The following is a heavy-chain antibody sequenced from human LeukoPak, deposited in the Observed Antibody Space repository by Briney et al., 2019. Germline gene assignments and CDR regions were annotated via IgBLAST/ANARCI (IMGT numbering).Heavy chain of an antibody. Sequence: GGSLRLSCEASGFTFSSYAMSWVRQAPGRGLEWVSAISASGDVTFHADSVRGRFTISRDNSKSTLFLQMNDLRVEDTAKFYCAKSLFTSATGTGRAFHIWGQGTMVSVSS. J-gene: IGHJ3*02. CDR3: AKSLFTSATGTGRAFHI. D-gene: IGHD1-1*01. CDR1: GFTFSSYA. CDR2: ISASGDVT. V-gene: IGHV3-23*01.